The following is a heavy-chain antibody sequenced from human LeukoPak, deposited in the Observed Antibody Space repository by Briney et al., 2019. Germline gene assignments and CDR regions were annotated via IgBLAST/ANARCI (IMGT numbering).Heavy chain of an antibody. CDR3: VRDKGTSYLSSFDY. Sequence: GGSLRLSCAASGFNFNIYEMNWVRQAPGKGLEWISYIGSSGSIILYADSVKGRFSISRDNAKNLVYLEMNSLRAEDTAVYYCVRDKGTSYLSSFDYWGQGTLVTVSS. CDR2: IGSSGSII. D-gene: IGHD6-6*01. V-gene: IGHV3-48*03. J-gene: IGHJ4*02. CDR1: GFNFNIYE.